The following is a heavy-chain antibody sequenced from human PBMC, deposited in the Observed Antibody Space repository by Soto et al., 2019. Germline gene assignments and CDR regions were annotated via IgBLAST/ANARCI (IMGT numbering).Heavy chain of an antibody. CDR3: ARDRRSGTSSWFDP. CDR2: IIPIFGTA. CDR1: GGTFSSYA. D-gene: IGHD1-1*01. J-gene: IGHJ5*02. V-gene: IGHV1-69*13. Sequence: SVKVSCKASGGTFSSYAISWVRQAPGQGLEWMGGIIPIFGTANYAQKFQGRVTITADESTSTAYMELSSLRSEDTAVYYCARDRRSGTSSWFDPWGQGTLVTVSS.